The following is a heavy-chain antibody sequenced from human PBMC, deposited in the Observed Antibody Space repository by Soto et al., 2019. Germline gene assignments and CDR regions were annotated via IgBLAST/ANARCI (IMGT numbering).Heavy chain of an antibody. Sequence: EVQLVESGGGLVQPGRSLRLSCTASGFTFGDYAMSWFRQAPGKGLEWVGFIRSKAYGGTTEYAASVKGRFTISRDDSKSIAYLQMNSLKTEDTAVYYCTRDGEGDEEWGSTIFGVATGTADYWGQGTLVTVSS. CDR2: IRSKAYGGTT. CDR3: TRDGEGDEEWGSTIFGVATGTADY. V-gene: IGHV3-49*03. J-gene: IGHJ4*02. CDR1: GFTFGDYA. D-gene: IGHD3-3*01.